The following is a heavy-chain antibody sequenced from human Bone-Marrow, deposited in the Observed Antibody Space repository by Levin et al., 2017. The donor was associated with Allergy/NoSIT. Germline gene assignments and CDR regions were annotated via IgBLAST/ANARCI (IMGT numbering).Heavy chain of an antibody. V-gene: IGHV3-33*01. CDR3: ATERGPFNCCDY. J-gene: IGHJ4*02. CDR1: GFTFSDSG. Sequence: PGGSLRLSCAASGFTFSDSGMHWVRQAPGKGLEWLAVIWVDGSHRYYADSVRGRFTISRDNSRNSLYLQMNSLTVEDTAVYYCATERGPFNCCDYWGQGTLVTVSS. CDR2: IWVDGSHR. D-gene: IGHD3-10*01.